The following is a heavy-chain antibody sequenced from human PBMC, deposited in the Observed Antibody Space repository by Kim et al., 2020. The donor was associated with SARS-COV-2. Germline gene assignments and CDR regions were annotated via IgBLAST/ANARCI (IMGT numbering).Heavy chain of an antibody. Sequence: GGSLRLSCAASGFTFSSYSMNWVRQAPGKGLEWVSSISSSSYIYYADSVNGRFTISRDNAKNSLYLQMNSLRAEDTAVYYCARGVGYCSGGSCYLVKGGYYYYGMDVWGQGTTVTVSS. D-gene: IGHD2-15*01. J-gene: IGHJ6*02. CDR1: GFTFSSYS. CDR2: ISSSSYI. V-gene: IGHV3-21*01. CDR3: ARGVGYCSGGSCYLVKGGYYYYGMDV.